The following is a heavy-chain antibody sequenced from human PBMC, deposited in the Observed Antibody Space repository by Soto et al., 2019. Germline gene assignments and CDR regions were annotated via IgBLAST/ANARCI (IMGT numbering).Heavy chain of an antibody. CDR1: GGSISSYY. V-gene: IGHV4-59*01. Sequence: QVQLQESGPGLVKPSETLSLTCTVSGGSISSYYWSWIRQPPGKGLEWIGYSYYSGSTNYNPSLKSRVTISVDTSKNQFSLKLSSVTAADTAVYYCARAPNRQYYFDYWGQGTLVTVSS. CDR2: SYYSGST. CDR3: ARAPNRQYYFDY. J-gene: IGHJ4*02.